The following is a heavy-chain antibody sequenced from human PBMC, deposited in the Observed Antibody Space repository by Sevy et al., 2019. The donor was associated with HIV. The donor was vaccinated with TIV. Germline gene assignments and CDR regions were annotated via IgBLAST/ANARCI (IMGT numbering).Heavy chain of an antibody. Sequence: GGSLRLSCIGSGFSFSYYGIHWVRQSPGKGLDWVALISHDGINEYYADSEKGRFTISRDNSMNTVYLEMNSLRNEDTAIYFCANAYSGSYSHSYLYALDVWGQGTTVTVSS. CDR2: ISHDGINE. V-gene: IGHV3-30*18. CDR3: ANAYSGSYSHSYLYALDV. J-gene: IGHJ6*02. CDR1: GFSFSYYG. D-gene: IGHD1-26*01.